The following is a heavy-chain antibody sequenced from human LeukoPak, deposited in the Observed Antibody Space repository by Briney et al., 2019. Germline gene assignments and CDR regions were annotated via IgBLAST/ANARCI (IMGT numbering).Heavy chain of an antibody. CDR1: GASISGGTYY. J-gene: IGHJ4*02. D-gene: IGHD1-26*01. V-gene: IGHV4-39*01. Sequence: SETLSLTCSVSGASISGGTYYWGWIRPPPGKGLEWIGSIYYTGSTYDNPSLKSRVTISVDTSKNPFSLKLSSGPAADTAVYYCARRGGSGRAFDYWGQGTLVTVSS. CDR3: ARRGGSGRAFDY. CDR2: IYYTGST.